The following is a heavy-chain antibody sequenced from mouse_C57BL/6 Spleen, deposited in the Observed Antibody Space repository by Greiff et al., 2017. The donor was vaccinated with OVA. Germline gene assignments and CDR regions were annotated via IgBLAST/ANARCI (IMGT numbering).Heavy chain of an antibody. CDR3: ARHEDWDYYGSRNWFDY. V-gene: IGHV1-62-2*01. CDR1: GYTFTEYT. D-gene: IGHD1-1*01. J-gene: IGHJ2*01. CDR2: FYPGSGSI. Sequence: QVQLKQSGAELVKPGASVKLSCKASGYTFTEYTIHWVKQRSGQGLEWIGWFYPGSGSIKYNEKFKDKATLTADKSSSTVYMELSRLTSEDSAVYCCARHEDWDYYGSRNWFDYWGQGTTLTVSS.